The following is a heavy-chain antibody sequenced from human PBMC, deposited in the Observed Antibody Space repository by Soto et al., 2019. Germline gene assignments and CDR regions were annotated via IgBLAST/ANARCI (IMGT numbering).Heavy chain of an antibody. Sequence: PSETLSLTCTVSGGSISSYYWSWIRQSPGKGLEWLGYIDDSGSIKNYNPSVKSRVTISVDTSKKHFSLKLSSVTAADTAVYYCARLYYDNSGYGLDPWGQGTLVTVSS. D-gene: IGHD3-22*01. CDR3: ARLYYDNSGYGLDP. V-gene: IGHV4-59*01. CDR2: IDDSGSI. J-gene: IGHJ5*02. CDR1: GGSISSYY.